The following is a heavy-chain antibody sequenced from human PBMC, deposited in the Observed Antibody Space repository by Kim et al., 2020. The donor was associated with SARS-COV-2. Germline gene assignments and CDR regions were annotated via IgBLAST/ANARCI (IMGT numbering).Heavy chain of an antibody. D-gene: IGHD3-9*01. CDR3: ARGGLWHYEILTGPPRGDYFDN. CDR2: INNSGRT. J-gene: IGHJ4*02. CDR1: GGSFSGYN. Sequence: SETLSLTCAVYGGSFSGYNWSWIRQPPGKGLEWIGEINNSGRTNYNPSLKSRATISVDTSKNQFSLKLSSVTAADTAVYYCARGGLWHYEILTGPPRGDYFDNWGQGTLVTVSS. V-gene: IGHV4-34*01.